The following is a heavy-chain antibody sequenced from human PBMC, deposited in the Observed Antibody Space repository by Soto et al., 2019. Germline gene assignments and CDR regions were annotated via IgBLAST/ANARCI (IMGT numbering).Heavy chain of an antibody. CDR2: IDAGNGNT. D-gene: IGHD3-22*01. J-gene: IGHJ5*02. V-gene: IGHV1-3*01. CDR1: GYTFTSYA. CDR3: ARLSSSGYGFTWCAP. Sequence: ASVKVSCKASGYTFTSYAMHWVRQAPGQRLEWMGWIDAGNGNTKYSQKFQGRVTITRDTSASTAYMELSSLRSEDTAVYYCARLSSSGYGFTWCAPWGQGTLVSVSS.